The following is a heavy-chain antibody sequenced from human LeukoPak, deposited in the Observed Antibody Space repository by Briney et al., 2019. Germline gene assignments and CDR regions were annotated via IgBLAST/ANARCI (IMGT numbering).Heavy chain of an antibody. V-gene: IGHV4-39*07. D-gene: IGHD2-2*01. CDR2: IYYSGST. CDR1: GGSISSSSYY. CDR3: ARAVVVPAAIILDP. Sequence: SETLSLTCTVSGGSISSSSYYWGWIRQPPGKGLEWIGSIYYSGSTYYNPSLKSRVTISVDTSKNQFSLKLSSVTAADTAVYHCARAVVVPAAIILDPWGQGTLVTVSS. J-gene: IGHJ5*02.